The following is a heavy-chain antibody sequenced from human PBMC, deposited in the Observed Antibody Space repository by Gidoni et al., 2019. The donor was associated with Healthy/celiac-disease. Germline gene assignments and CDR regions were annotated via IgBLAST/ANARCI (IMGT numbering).Heavy chain of an antibody. J-gene: IGHJ4*02. D-gene: IGHD2-2*01. V-gene: IGHV3-21*01. Sequence: EVQLVASGGGLVKPGGSLRLACAASGLTFSSYSMNWVRQAPGKGLEWVSSISSSISYIYYADSVKGRFTISRDNAKNSLYLQMNSLRAEDTAVYYCARARYCSSTSCYDLWGQGTLVTVSS. CDR2: ISSSISYI. CDR3: ARARYCSSTSCYDL. CDR1: GLTFSSYS.